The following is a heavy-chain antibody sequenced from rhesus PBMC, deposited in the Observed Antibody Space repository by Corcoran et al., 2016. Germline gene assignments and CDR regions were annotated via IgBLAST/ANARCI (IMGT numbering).Heavy chain of an antibody. V-gene: IGHV4-127*01. J-gene: IGHJ4*01. CDR2: NYGDTDRN. CDR1: GFSISRGYA. D-gene: IGHD6-37*01. Sequence: QVQLQESGPGLVKPSETLSLTCAVSGFSISRGYAWGWIRQPPGKGLEWIGQNYGDTDRNVHTPSHKRRATVSKAPPKNKVSVKVTSVPAADPALYYVGGDAAASGLDFDYGAQGGLATFSS. CDR3: GGDAAASGLDFDY.